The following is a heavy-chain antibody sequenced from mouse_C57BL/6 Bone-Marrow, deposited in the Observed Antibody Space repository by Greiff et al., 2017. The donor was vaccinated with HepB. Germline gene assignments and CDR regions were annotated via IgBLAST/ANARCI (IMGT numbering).Heavy chain of an antibody. Sequence: EVQLQQSGAELVRPGASVKLSCTASGFNIKDDYMHWVKQRPEQGLEWIGWIDPENGDTEYASKLQGKAKITADTSSNTSYLQLSSLTSEDTAVYYCTTDGNSTWFAYWGQGTLVTVSA. CDR1: GFNIKDDY. CDR2: IDPENGDT. D-gene: IGHD2-1*01. V-gene: IGHV14-4*01. J-gene: IGHJ3*01. CDR3: TTDGNSTWFAY.